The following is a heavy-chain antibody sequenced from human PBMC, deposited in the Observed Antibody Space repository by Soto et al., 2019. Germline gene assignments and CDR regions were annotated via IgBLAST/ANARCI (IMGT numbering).Heavy chain of an antibody. CDR2: ISGNGKTT. V-gene: IGHV3-23*01. D-gene: IGHD2-8*02. CDR1: GFTFNAPA. Sequence: EVQVLASGGGLLQPGGSLRLSCVASGFTFNAPAMTWVRQGQGMGLEWTSGISGNGKTTYYADSVKGRCTVSRDNSKNTLSLQMNSLRVEDTATYYCVKYWTGNKCPCLDVWGQGTKVTVSS. CDR3: VKYWTGNKCPCLDV. J-gene: IGHJ6*02.